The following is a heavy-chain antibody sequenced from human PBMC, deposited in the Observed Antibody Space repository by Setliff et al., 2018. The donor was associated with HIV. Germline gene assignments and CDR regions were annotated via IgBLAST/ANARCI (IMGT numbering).Heavy chain of an antibody. CDR3: ARDSRDIVVVIAPEPEPYYYYGMDV. Sequence: SVKVSCKASGDTFNNYAISWVRQAPGQGLEWMGRIIPIFGTSNYAQKFQGRVTITADESTSTVYMELSSLRSEDTAVYYCARDSRDIVVVIAPEPEPYYYYGMDVWGEGTTVTVSS. CDR1: GDTFNNYA. J-gene: IGHJ6*04. V-gene: IGHV1-69*13. CDR2: IIPIFGTS. D-gene: IGHD2-15*01.